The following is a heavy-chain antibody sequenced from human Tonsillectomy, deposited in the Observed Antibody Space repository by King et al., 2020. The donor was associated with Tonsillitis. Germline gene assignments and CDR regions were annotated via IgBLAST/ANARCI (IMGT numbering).Heavy chain of an antibody. D-gene: IGHD2-2*01. CDR1: GFTFSSYG. Sequence: VQLVESGGGVVQPGRSLRLSCAASGFTFSSYGMHWVRQAPGKGLEWVAVIWYDGSNKYYADSVKGRFTISRDNSKNTLYLQMNSLRAEDTAVYYCARDLVGYCSSTSCHHFDYWGQGTLVTVSS. V-gene: IGHV3-33*01. J-gene: IGHJ4*02. CDR2: IWYDGSNK. CDR3: ARDLVGYCSSTSCHHFDY.